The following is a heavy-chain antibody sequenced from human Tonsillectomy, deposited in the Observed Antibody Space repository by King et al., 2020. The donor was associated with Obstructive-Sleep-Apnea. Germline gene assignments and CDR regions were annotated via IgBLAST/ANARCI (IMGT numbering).Heavy chain of an antibody. CDR1: AGSITGYY. D-gene: IGHD5/OR15-5a*01. V-gene: IGHV4-59*01. J-gene: IGHJ6*02. CDR3: ARDSRIYAPYYYYGMDV. Sequence: QLQESGPGLVKPSETLSLICTVSAGSITGYYWSWIRQSPGKGLEWMGCIYYSGSTNYNPSLKSRVTISVDTSKNQFSLKLYSVTAADTAVYYCARDSRIYAPYYYYGMDVWGQGTTVTVSS. CDR2: IYYSGST.